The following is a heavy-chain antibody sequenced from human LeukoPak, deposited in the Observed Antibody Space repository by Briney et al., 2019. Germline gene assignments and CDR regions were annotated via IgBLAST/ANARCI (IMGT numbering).Heavy chain of an antibody. CDR2: INHSGST. D-gene: IGHD3-10*01. CDR1: GGSFSGYY. J-gene: IGHJ4*02. V-gene: IGHV4-34*01. CDR3: GKTDIYFNPIDY. Sequence: SETLSLTCAVYGGSFSGYYWSWIRQPPGKGLEWIGEINHSGSTNYNPSLKSRVTISVDTSKNQFSLKLSSVTAADTAVYYCGKTDIYFNPIDYWSPGSLVTVSS.